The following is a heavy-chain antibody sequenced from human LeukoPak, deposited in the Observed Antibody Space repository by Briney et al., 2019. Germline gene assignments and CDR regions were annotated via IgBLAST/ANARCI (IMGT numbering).Heavy chain of an antibody. CDR3: AREPYGSGSNDY. J-gene: IGHJ4*02. CDR2: ISYDGSNK. V-gene: IGHV3-30*03. D-gene: IGHD3-10*01. CDR1: GFTFSRYS. Sequence: GGSLRLSCAASGFTFSRYSMNWVRQAPGKGLEWVAVISYDGSNKYYADSVKGRFTISRDNSKNTLYLQMNSLRAEDTAVYYCAREPYGSGSNDYWGQGTLVTVSS.